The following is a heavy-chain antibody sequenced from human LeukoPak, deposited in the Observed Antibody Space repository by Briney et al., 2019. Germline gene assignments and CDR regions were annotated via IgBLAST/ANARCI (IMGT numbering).Heavy chain of an antibody. CDR1: GGTFSSYA. CDR3: ARVRGYSGSYYLFDY. D-gene: IGHD1-26*01. CDR2: MNPNSGNT. J-gene: IGHJ4*02. V-gene: IGHV1-8*03. Sequence: ASVKVSCKASGGTFSSYAISWVRQATGQGLEWMGWMNPNSGNTGYAQKFQGRVTITRNTSISTAYMELSSLRSEDTAVYYCARVRGYSGSYYLFDYWGQGTLVTVSS.